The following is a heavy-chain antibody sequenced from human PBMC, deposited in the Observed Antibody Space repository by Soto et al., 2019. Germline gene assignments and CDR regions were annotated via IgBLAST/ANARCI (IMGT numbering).Heavy chain of an antibody. CDR1: GFTFSNYA. D-gene: IGHD3-10*01. CDR2: ISASGDST. Sequence: EVQLLESGGGLVQPGGSLRLSCAASGFTFSNYAMTWVRQAPGRGLAWVSTISASGDSTFYADSVKGRFTISRDHSKNTLYLLLNSLRADDTAVYYCAKDPYGSGSFFFDYWGQGILVTVSS. J-gene: IGHJ4*02. V-gene: IGHV3-23*01. CDR3: AKDPYGSGSFFFDY.